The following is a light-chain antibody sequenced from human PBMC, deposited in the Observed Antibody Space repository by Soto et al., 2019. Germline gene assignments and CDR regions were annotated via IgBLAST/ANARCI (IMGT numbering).Light chain of an antibody. CDR2: EGS. CDR3: CSYAGSDTYV. V-gene: IGLV2-23*01. Sequence: QSALTQPASVSASPGQSITISCTGSSSDVGSYKFVSWYQQHPGKAPKVMIYEGSKRPSGVSYRFSGSKSGNTASLTISGLQAEDGADYYCCSYAGSDTYVFGSGTKVTVL. CDR1: SSDVGSYKF. J-gene: IGLJ1*01.